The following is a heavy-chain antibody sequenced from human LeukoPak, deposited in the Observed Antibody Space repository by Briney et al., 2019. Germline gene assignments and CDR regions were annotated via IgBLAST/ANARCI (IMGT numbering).Heavy chain of an antibody. CDR1: GGSISSYY. V-gene: IGHV4-4*07. CDR3: ARGLQAAAGIDY. J-gene: IGHJ4*02. D-gene: IGHD6-13*01. CDR2: IYTSGST. Sequence: SETLSLTCTVSGGSISSYYWSWIRQPAGKGLEWIGRIYTSGSTNYNPSLKSRVTMSVDTSKNQFSLNLSSVAAADTAVYYCARGLQAAAGIDYWGQGTLVTVSS.